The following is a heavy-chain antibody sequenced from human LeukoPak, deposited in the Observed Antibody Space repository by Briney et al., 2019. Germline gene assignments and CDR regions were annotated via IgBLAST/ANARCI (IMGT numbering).Heavy chain of an antibody. CDR2: INTDGTVT. Sequence: PGGSLRLSCAASGFTFSKYWMLWVRQAPGKVMESVSRINTDGTVTTYADSVKGRLPVSRDNADNTMFLQMNSVRDEDTAVYYCATKQWLAPPPDSWGQGTPVTVSS. CDR1: GFTFSKYW. J-gene: IGHJ4*02. D-gene: IGHD6-19*01. V-gene: IGHV3-74*01. CDR3: ATKQWLAPPPDS.